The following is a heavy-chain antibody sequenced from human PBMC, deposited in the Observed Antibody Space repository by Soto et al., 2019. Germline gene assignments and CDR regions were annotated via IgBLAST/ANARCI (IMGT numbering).Heavy chain of an antibody. D-gene: IGHD3-9*01. CDR3: ARDISLAH. CDR2: FDPEDGET. J-gene: IGHJ4*02. CDR1: GYTLTELS. Sequence: ASVKVSCKVSGYTLTELSMHWVRQAPGKGLEWMGGFDPEDGETIYAQKFQGRVTMTTDTSTSTAYMELGSLRSDDTAVYYCARDISLAHWGQGTLVTVAS. V-gene: IGHV1-24*01.